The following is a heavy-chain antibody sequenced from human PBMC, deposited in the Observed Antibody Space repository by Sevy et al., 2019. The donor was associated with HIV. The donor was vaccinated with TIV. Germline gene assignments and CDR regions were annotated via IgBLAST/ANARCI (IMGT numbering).Heavy chain of an antibody. CDR1: GYTFTSYY. V-gene: IGHV1-46*01. J-gene: IGHJ6*02. CDR2: INPSGGST. D-gene: IGHD3-9*01. Sequence: ASVKVSCKASGYTFTSYYMHWVRQAPGQGLEWMGIINPSGGSTSYAQKFQGRVTMTRETSTSTVYMELRSLRSEGTAMYYCAIPGEYYDILTGYRSRVYGMDVWGQGTTVTVSS. CDR3: AIPGEYYDILTGYRSRVYGMDV.